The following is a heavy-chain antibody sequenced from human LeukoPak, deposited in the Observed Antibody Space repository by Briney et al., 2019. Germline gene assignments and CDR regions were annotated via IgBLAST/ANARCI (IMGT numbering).Heavy chain of an antibody. J-gene: IGHJ4*02. V-gene: IGHV4-34*01. CDR1: GGSFSGYY. CDR3: ANSPSCYWWNFDR. CDR2: IYYSGST. Sequence: SETLSLTCAVCGGSFSGYYWSWIRQPPGKGVEWIGSIYYSGSTYNNLSLKSRVTISVDTTKNPFSLKLTAVTAGDTAVYYWANSPSCYWWNFDRWGQGTLVTVSS. D-gene: IGHD3-22*01.